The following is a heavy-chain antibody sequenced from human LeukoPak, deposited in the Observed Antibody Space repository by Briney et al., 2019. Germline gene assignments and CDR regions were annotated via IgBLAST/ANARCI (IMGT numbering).Heavy chain of an antibody. CDR2: MNPNSGNT. CDR3: ARDIGYCSSTSCYSPFDY. D-gene: IGHD2-2*01. CDR1: GYTFTSYD. V-gene: IGHV1-8*01. Sequence: VASVKVSCKASGYTFTSYDINWVRQATGQGLEWMGWMNPNSGNTGYAQKFQGRVNMTRNTSISTAYMELSSLRSEDMAVYYCARDIGYCSSTSCYSPFDYWGQGTLVTVSS. J-gene: IGHJ4*02.